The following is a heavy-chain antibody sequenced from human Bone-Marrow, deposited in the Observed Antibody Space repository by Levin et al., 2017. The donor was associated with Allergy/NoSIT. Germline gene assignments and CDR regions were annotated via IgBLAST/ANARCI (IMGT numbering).Heavy chain of an antibody. CDR3: ARHGRWRAPIFYAFDS. D-gene: IGHD3-3*01. Sequence: GESLKISCQTSGYSFTTYWIGWVRQMPGKGLEWMGIIYPGESDTRYSPSFQGQVTISADKSTSTAYLQWSSLKASDTAMYFCARHGRWRAPIFYAFDSWGQGTLVTVSS. CDR1: GYSFTTYW. J-gene: IGHJ5*01. CDR2: IYPGESDT. V-gene: IGHV5-51*01.